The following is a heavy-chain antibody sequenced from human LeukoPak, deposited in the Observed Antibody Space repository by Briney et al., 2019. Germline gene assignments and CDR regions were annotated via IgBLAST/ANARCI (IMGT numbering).Heavy chain of an antibody. D-gene: IGHD3-22*01. Sequence: GGSLRLSCAASGFTFSSYAMSWVRQAPGKGLERVSAISGSGGSTYYADSVKGRFTISRDNSKNTLYLQMNSLRAEDTAVYYCAKDPPTNLYDSSGYYHDPWGQGTLVTVSS. V-gene: IGHV3-23*01. CDR2: ISGSGGST. CDR1: GFTFSSYA. CDR3: AKDPPTNLYDSSGYYHDP. J-gene: IGHJ5*02.